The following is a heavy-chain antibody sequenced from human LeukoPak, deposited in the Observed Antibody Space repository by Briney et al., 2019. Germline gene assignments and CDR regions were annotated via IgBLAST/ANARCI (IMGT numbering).Heavy chain of an antibody. V-gene: IGHV4-4*07. CDR2: IYTSGST. J-gene: IGHJ4*02. Sequence: PSETLSLTCTVSGGSISSYYWSWIRQPAGKGLEWIGRIYTSGSTNYNPSLKSRVTMSVDTSKNQFSLKLSSVTAADTAVYYCARRYPTSPPNSVLRFLEWFHPTPFDYWGQGTLVTVSS. CDR3: ARRYPTSPPNSVLRFLEWFHPTPFDY. CDR1: GGSISSYY. D-gene: IGHD3-3*01.